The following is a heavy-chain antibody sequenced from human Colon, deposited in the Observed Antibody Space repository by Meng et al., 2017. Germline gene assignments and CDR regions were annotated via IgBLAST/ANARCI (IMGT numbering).Heavy chain of an antibody. D-gene: IGHD1-1*01. Sequence: QVHLVQSGAAVKQPGASVTVSCKASGYSFTSYTMHWLRQAPGQRLEWMGWINNGNGNIKYSEKFQGRVTITRDTSATTAYMELSSLKFEDTAVYYCAAGLGGPERNWIYYFEFWGPGTLVTVSS. CDR3: AAGLGGPERNWIYYFEF. V-gene: IGHV1-3*04. J-gene: IGHJ4*02. CDR2: INNGNGNI. CDR1: GYSFTSYT.